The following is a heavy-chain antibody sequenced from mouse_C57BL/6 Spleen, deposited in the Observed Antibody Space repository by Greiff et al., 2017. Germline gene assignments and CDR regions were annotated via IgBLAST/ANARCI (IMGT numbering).Heavy chain of an antibody. Sequence: VQLQQSGAELVKPGASVKISCKASGYAFSSSWMTWVKQRPGQGLEWIGHIYPGSGSTNYNEKFKSKATLTVDTSSSTAYMQLSSLTSEDSAVYYCARGLVRSYFDMDFWGTGTTVTVSS. J-gene: IGHJ1*03. CDR2: IYPGSGST. D-gene: IGHD1-1*01. CDR1: GYAFSSSW. CDR3: ARGLVRSYFDMDF. V-gene: IGHV1-55*01.